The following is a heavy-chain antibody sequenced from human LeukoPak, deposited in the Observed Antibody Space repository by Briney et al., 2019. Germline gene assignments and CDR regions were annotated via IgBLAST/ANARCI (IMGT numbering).Heavy chain of an antibody. J-gene: IGHJ4*02. CDR1: GFIFSSYG. Sequence: GSLRLSCAASGFIFSSYGMHWVRQAPGKGLEWVAVIWYDGSIKYYGDSVKGRFTNSRDNSKNTLYLQMNSLRAEDTAVYYCARWDSSGYYSLDYWGQGTLVTVSS. CDR2: IWYDGSIK. D-gene: IGHD3-22*01. CDR3: ARWDSSGYYSLDY. V-gene: IGHV3-33*01.